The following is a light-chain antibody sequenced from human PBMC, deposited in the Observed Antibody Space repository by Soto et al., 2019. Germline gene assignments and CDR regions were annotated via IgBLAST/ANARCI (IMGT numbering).Light chain of an antibody. CDR2: GAS. Sequence: EIVMTQSPATLSVSPGERATRSCRASQSVSSNLAWYQQKPGQAPRLLIYGASTRATASIPARFSGSGSGTDFTLTISSLQSEDFAVYYCQQYNRWPPLTFGGGTKVEIK. J-gene: IGKJ4*01. CDR3: QQYNRWPPLT. CDR1: QSVSSN. V-gene: IGKV3-15*01.